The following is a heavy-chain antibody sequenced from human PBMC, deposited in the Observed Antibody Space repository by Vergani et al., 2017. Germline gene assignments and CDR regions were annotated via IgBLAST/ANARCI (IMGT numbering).Heavy chain of an antibody. Sequence: QVQLEESGPGLVKPSETLSLTCTVSGGSFNTYYWSWIRQSPGKGLEWIGYIYSTGSTNYNPSLNSRVPMSVDTSKNQFSLKLRSVTAADTAVYFCARVMYRDEASTGYRLEGMDIWGQGTPVTISS. V-gene: IGHV4-59*13. CDR1: GGSFNTYY. CDR2: IYSTGST. D-gene: IGHD3-9*01. J-gene: IGHJ6*02. CDR3: ARVMYRDEASTGYRLEGMDI.